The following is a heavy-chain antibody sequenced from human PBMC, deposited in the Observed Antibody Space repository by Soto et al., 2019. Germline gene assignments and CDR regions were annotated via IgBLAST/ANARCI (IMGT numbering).Heavy chain of an antibody. CDR3: ARENDDWLNDY. J-gene: IGHJ4*02. CDR1: GFTFSSYG. D-gene: IGHD3-9*01. CDR2: ISYDGSNK. Sequence: GGSLRLSCAASGFTFSSYGMHWVRQAPGKGLEWVAVISYDGSNKYYADSVKGRFTISRDNSKNTLYLQMNSLRAEDTAVYYCARENDDWLNDYWGQGTLVTVSS. V-gene: IGHV3-30*03.